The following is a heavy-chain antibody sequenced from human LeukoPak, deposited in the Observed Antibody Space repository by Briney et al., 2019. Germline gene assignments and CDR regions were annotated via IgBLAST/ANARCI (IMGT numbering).Heavy chain of an antibody. J-gene: IGHJ3*02. CDR2: IYYSGST. Sequence: SETLSLTCTVSGGSISSSSYYWGWIRQPPGKGLEWIGTIYYSGSTYYNPSLKSRVTISVDTSKNQFSLKLISVTAADTAVSYCARGLPYYYDSSGYSPFDAFDIWGQGTRVTVSS. CDR1: GGSISSSSYY. V-gene: IGHV4-39*01. D-gene: IGHD3-22*01. CDR3: ARGLPYYYDSSGYSPFDAFDI.